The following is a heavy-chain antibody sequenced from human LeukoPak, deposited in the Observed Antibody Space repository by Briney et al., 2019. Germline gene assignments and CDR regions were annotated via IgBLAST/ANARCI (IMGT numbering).Heavy chain of an antibody. Sequence: GGSLRLSCAASGFTFDDFAMHWVRQAPGKGLEWVSGISWNSGNIGYADSVKGRFTISRDNAKNSLYLQMNSLRAEDTALYYCAKATRDYGDYYLDYWGQGTLVTVSS. D-gene: IGHD4-17*01. J-gene: IGHJ4*02. CDR2: ISWNSGNI. CDR3: AKATRDYGDYYLDY. CDR1: GFTFDDFA. V-gene: IGHV3-9*01.